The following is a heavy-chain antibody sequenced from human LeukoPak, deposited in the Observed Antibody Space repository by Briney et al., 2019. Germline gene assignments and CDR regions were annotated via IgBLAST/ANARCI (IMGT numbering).Heavy chain of an antibody. V-gene: IGHV1-69*13. Sequence: GASVKVSCKASGGTFTTYGISWVRQAPGQGLEWMGGITPIFGTANYAQKFQGRVTITADESTSTAYMELSSLRSEDTAVYYCARGGYSSSWYKSQNQYFDYWGQGTLVTVSS. J-gene: IGHJ4*02. CDR3: ARGGYSSSWYKSQNQYFDY. D-gene: IGHD6-13*01. CDR1: GGTFTTYG. CDR2: ITPIFGTA.